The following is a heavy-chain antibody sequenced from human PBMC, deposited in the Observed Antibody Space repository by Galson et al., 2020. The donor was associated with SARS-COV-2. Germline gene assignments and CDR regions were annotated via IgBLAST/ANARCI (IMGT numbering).Heavy chain of an antibody. D-gene: IGHD6-19*01. J-gene: IGHJ4*02. CDR1: GFTFSAYA. Sequence: GGSLRLSCAASGFTFSAYAMPWVRQAQGKRLGWVAVITKDGSKTNYADSVKGRFTISRDNSKNTLYVQMSSLRTEDTAVYHCVREGPGRSSGWYDDFVYWGKGTLFTVSS. V-gene: IGHV3-30*04. CDR3: VREGPGRSSGWYDDFVY. CDR2: ITKDGSKT.